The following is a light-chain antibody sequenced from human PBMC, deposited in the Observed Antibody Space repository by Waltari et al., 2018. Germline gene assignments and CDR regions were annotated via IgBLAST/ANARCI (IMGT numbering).Light chain of an antibody. Sequence: DFQMTQSPSSLSASVGDRVTITCRASHSTTTYLNWYQQRPGKAPKLLIYEASNLQSGVPSRFSGSGSGTDFTLTISSLQPEDFATYYCQQSFSSFGPGTKVDIK. CDR1: HSTTTY. CDR2: EAS. V-gene: IGKV1-39*01. CDR3: QQSFSS. J-gene: IGKJ3*01.